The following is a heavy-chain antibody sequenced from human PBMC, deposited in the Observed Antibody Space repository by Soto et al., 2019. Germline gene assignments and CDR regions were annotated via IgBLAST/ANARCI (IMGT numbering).Heavy chain of an antibody. Sequence: QVQLVQSGAEVKKPGSSVKVSCKASGGTFSNYAISWVRQAPGQGLEWMGGIVPTPATTNYAQKFQGRVTITADESTSTAYMALSSLRSEDTAIYYCARVPYCSRTNFYSGVGMDVWGQGTTVTVSS. CDR2: IVPTPATT. D-gene: IGHD2-2*01. J-gene: IGHJ6*02. CDR3: ARVPYCSRTNFYSGVGMDV. V-gene: IGHV1-69*01. CDR1: GGTFSNYA.